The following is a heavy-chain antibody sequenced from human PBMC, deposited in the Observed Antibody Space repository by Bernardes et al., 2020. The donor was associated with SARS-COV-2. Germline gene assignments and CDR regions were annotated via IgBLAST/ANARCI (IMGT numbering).Heavy chain of an antibody. J-gene: IGHJ6*02. V-gene: IGHV1-69*13. CDR2: IIPIFGTA. D-gene: IGHD3-3*01. CDR1: GGTFSSYA. Sequence: SVKVSCKASGGTFSSYAISWVRQAPGQGLEWMGGIIPIFGTANYAQKFQGRVTITADESTSTAYMELSSLRSEDTAVYYCARGYWRTGPDSPAFGVVMGGMDVWGQGTTVTVSS. CDR3: ARGYWRTGPDSPAFGVVMGGMDV.